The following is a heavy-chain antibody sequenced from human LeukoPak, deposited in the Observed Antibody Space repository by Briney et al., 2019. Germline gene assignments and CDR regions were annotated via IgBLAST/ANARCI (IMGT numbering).Heavy chain of an antibody. Sequence: GGSLRLSCAASGFTFSSYGMHWVRQAPGKGLEGVAVIWYDGSNKYYADSVKGRFTISRDNSKNTLYLQMNSLRAEDAAVYYCARDPTWFGESNYYFDYWGQGTLVTVSS. J-gene: IGHJ4*02. CDR1: GFTFSSYG. D-gene: IGHD3-10*01. CDR3: ARDPTWFGESNYYFDY. V-gene: IGHV3-33*01. CDR2: IWYDGSNK.